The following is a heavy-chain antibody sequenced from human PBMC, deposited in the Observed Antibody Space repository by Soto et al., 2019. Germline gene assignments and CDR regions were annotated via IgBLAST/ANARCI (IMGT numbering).Heavy chain of an antibody. J-gene: IGHJ3*02. CDR3: ARSKGGSDAFDI. CDR2: INAGNGNT. CDR1: GYTFTSYA. Sequence: QVQLVQSGAEVKKPGPSVKVSCKASGYTFTSYAMHWVRQAPGHRLEWMGWINAGNGNTKYSQKFQGRVTITRDTSASTAYMELSSLRSEDTAVYYCARSKGGSDAFDIWGQGTMVTVSS. D-gene: IGHD4-4*01. V-gene: IGHV1-3*01.